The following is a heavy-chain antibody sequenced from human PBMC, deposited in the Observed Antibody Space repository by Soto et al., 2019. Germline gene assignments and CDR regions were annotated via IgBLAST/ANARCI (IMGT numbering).Heavy chain of an antibody. J-gene: IGHJ4*01. CDR1: GYSFTSYW. CDR3: ARHLVGSTRGNFDY. V-gene: IGHV5-51*01. Sequence: PGESLKISCQTSGYSFTSYWIGWVRQMPGKGMEWMGNIYPYDSDTRYSSSFQGQVTISADTSITTAYLQWSGLRASDTAMYFCARHLVGSTRGNFDYWGQGTLVTVSS. CDR2: IYPYDSDT. D-gene: IGHD2-2*01.